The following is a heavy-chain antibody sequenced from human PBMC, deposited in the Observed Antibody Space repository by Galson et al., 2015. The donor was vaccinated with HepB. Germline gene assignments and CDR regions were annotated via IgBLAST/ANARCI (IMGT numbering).Heavy chain of an antibody. CDR1: GFTFSSYS. J-gene: IGHJ6*02. CDR2: ISSSSSYI. V-gene: IGHV3-21*01. D-gene: IGHD4-11*01. CDR3: ARGGYSNYYYYYGMDV. Sequence: SLRLSCAASGFTFSSYSMNWVRQAPGKGLEWVPSISSSSSYIYYADSVKGRFTISRDNAKNSLYLQMNSLRAEDTAVYYCARGGYSNYYYYYGMDVWGQGTTVTVSS.